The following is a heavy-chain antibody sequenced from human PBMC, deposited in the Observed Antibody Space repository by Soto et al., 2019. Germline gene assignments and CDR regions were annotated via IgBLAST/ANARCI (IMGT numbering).Heavy chain of an antibody. Sequence: QLQLQESGSGLVKPSQTLSLTCAVSGGSISSGGYSWSWIRQPQGKGLEWIGYIYHSGSTYYNPSLKSRVNISVERSKNQFSLQMSSVTAADTAVYYCAREQPPNYFDPWGQGTLVTVS. V-gene: IGHV4-30-2*01. CDR1: GGSISSGGYS. CDR2: IYHSGST. CDR3: AREQPPNYFDP. D-gene: IGHD1-7*01. J-gene: IGHJ5*02.